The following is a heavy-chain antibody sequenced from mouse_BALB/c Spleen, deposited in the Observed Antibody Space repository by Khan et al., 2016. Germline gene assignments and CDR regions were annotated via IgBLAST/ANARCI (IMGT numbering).Heavy chain of an antibody. J-gene: IGHJ4*01. CDR1: GYSITSDYA. CDR3: ARWVRGAVDY. CDR2: IGYSGRT. V-gene: IGHV3-2*02. Sequence: EVKLLESGPGLVKPSQSLSLTCTVTGYSITSDYAWSWIRQFPGDKLEWMGYIGYSGRTNYTPSLKSRISITRDTSRNQFFLQLNSVTTADTATXYCARWVRGAVDYWSQGTSVTVST.